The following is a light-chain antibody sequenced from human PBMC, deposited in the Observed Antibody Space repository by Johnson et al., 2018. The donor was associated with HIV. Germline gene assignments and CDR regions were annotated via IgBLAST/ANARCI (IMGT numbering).Light chain of an antibody. V-gene: IGLV1-51*02. CDR2: KNN. CDR1: SSTFGNSY. J-gene: IGLJ1*01. Sequence: QSVLTQPPSVSAAPGQRVTISCSGASSTFGNSYISWYQLLPGSPPKLLVFKNNERPSGIPDRFSGSKSGTSANLDITGLQTGDEADYYCATWDTSLSAGGVFGTGTKVTVL. CDR3: ATWDTSLSAGGV.